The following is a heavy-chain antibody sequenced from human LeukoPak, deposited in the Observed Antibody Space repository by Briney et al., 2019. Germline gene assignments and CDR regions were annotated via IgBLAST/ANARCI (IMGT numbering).Heavy chain of an antibody. J-gene: IGHJ4*02. Sequence: GGPLRLSCAASGFTFSSYAMSWVRQAPGKGLEWVSAISGSGGNTYYTDSVKGRFTISRGNSKNTLYLQMNSLRAEDTAVYYCAKDSSGWGYFDYWGQGTLVTVSS. CDR3: AKDSSGWGYFDY. CDR1: GFTFSSYA. D-gene: IGHD6-19*01. CDR2: ISGSGGNT. V-gene: IGHV3-23*01.